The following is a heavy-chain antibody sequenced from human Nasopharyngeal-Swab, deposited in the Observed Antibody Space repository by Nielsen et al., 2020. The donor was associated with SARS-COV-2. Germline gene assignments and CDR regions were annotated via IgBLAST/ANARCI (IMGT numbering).Heavy chain of an antibody. J-gene: IGHJ4*02. CDR2: FDPEDGET. CDR3: ATPWPGPYWNYGRGDY. D-gene: IGHD1-7*01. Sequence: ASVKVSCKASGGTFSSYAISWVRQAPGQGLEWMGGFDPEDGETIYAQKFQGRVTMTEDTSTDTAYMELSSLRSEDTAVYYCATPWPGPYWNYGRGDYWGQGTLVTVSS. V-gene: IGHV1-24*01. CDR1: GGTFSSYA.